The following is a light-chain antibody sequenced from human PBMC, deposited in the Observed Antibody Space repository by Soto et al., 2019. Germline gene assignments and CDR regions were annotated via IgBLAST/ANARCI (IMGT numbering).Light chain of an antibody. V-gene: IGKV1-9*01. CDR3: QQNNNRPLT. CDR1: QSVSSY. J-gene: IGKJ4*01. CDR2: AAS. Sequence: DIQMTQSPSSLSASLGDRVTITCRASQSVSSYLAWYQQKPGKAPKLLIYAASTLHTGVPSRFSGSGSGTEFTLTISSLQPEDFATYYCQQNNNRPLTFGRGTKVEIK.